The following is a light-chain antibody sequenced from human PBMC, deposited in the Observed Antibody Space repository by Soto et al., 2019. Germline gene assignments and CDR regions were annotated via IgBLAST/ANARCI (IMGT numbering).Light chain of an antibody. CDR3: LLSYIGPYV. CDR1: RRALTNCHY. J-gene: IGLJ1*01. V-gene: IGLV7-46*01. CDR2: DTT. Sequence: QAVVTQHPSLNVSPGGAVTLTCGSRRRALTNCHYPYWFLQKPGQAPRTLIYDTTNRHCRTPARFPGSLLRSKAPLPLSGAQPEDEAEYYCLLSYIGPYVFVTGTKVTVL.